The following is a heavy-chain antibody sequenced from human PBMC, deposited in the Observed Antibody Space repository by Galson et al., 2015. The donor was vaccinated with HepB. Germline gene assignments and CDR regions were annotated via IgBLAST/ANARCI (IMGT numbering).Heavy chain of an antibody. CDR1: GYTFTSYC. J-gene: IGHJ4*02. Sequence: SGYTFTSYCMNWVRQAPGQGLEWLGWINTKTGDSSYAPGFTGRFVFSLDTSVSTAYLQITNLKAEDTAVYYCASRPDQWLGPFDYWGQGTLISVSS. D-gene: IGHD6-19*01. CDR3: ASRPDQWLGPFDY. V-gene: IGHV7-4-1*02. CDR2: INTKTGDS.